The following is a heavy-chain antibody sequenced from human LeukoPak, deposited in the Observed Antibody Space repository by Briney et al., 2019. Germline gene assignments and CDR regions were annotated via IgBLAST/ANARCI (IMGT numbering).Heavy chain of an antibody. V-gene: IGHV3-33*06. Sequence: PGRSLRLSCAASGFAFSSCGMHWVRQAPGKGLEWVAVIWYDGSNKYYADSVKGRFTISRDNSKNTLYLQMSSLRAEDTAVYYCAKGEDYYDSSAKRDWFDPWGQGTLVTVSS. CDR1: GFAFSSCG. J-gene: IGHJ5*02. D-gene: IGHD3-22*01. CDR2: IWYDGSNK. CDR3: AKGEDYYDSSAKRDWFDP.